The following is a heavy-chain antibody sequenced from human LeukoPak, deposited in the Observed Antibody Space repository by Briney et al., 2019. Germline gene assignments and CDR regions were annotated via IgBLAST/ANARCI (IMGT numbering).Heavy chain of an antibody. CDR2: IMPLFGTA. CDR3: ARDVHGDYGSGWFDP. D-gene: IGHD4-17*01. Sequence: SVKVSCKTSGGTFNNSAISWVRLAPGQGLEWLGGIMPLFGTAGYAQKFQGRVTITKDESTRTVYLKLTSLTSDDTAVYYCARDVHGDYGSGWFDPWGQGTLVSVSS. J-gene: IGHJ5*02. CDR1: GGTFNNSA. V-gene: IGHV1-69*05.